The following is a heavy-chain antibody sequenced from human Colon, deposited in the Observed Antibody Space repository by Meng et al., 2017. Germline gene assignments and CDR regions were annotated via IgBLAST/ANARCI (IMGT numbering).Heavy chain of an antibody. CDR2: ISYDGSNK. CDR3: ASAWGDY. V-gene: IGHV3-30*01. J-gene: IGHJ4*02. D-gene: IGHD3-16*01. Sequence: AQLVESGGDLVQPGRSLRLSCAASGFTFSSYAMHWVRQAPGKGLEWVAVISYDGSNKYYADSVKGRFTISRDNSKNTLYLQMNSLRAEDTAVYYCASAWGDYWGQGTLVTVSS. CDR1: GFTFSSYA.